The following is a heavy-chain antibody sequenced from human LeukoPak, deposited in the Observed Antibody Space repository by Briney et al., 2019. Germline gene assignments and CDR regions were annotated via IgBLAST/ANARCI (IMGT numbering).Heavy chain of an antibody. CDR3: ARAHNWKYGTFDY. D-gene: IGHD1-7*01. Sequence: GGSLRLSCAASGFTFSSYWMHWVRQAPGKGLVWVSRINSDGSSTRYADSVKGRFTISRDNAKNSLYLQMNSLRVEDTAVYYCARAHNWKYGTFDYWGQGTLVTVSS. CDR1: GFTFSSYW. V-gene: IGHV3-74*01. CDR2: INSDGSST. J-gene: IGHJ4*02.